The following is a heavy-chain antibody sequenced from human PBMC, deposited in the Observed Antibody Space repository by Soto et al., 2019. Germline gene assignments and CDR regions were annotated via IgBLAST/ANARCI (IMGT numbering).Heavy chain of an antibody. Sequence: QLQLQESGSGLVTPSQTLSLTCAFSGGSISSGGYSWRWIRQPPGKGLEWIGDIYHSVRNYYNPSRKRRVTLTVNRSKNQCSLKLCSVAAADKAVYYCARGAQVVNEDWGQGTLVTVSS. D-gene: IGHD3-22*01. V-gene: IGHV4-30-2*01. CDR3: ARGAQVVNED. J-gene: IGHJ4*02. CDR1: GGSISSGGYS. CDR2: IYHSVRN.